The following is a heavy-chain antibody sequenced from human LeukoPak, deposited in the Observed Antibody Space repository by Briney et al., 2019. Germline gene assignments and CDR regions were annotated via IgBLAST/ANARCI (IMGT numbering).Heavy chain of an antibody. CDR1: GFTFSSYS. D-gene: IGHD1-26*01. V-gene: IGHV3-21*01. CDR2: ISSSSSYI. J-gene: IGHJ4*02. CDR3: ARIGGGGSYLDFFDY. Sequence: GGSLRLSCAASGFTFSSYSMNWVRQAPGKGLEWVSSISSSSSYIYYADLVKGRFTISRDNAKNSLYLQMNSLRAEDTAVYYCARIGGGGSYLDFFDYWGQGTLVTVSS.